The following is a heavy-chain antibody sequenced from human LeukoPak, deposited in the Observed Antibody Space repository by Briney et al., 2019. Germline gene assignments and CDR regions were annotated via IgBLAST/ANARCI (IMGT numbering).Heavy chain of an antibody. D-gene: IGHD6-6*01. CDR3: AKDRVLGSEQLVDY. Sequence: GALRLSCAASGFSFTTYGFHWVRQAPGKGLEWVAVIWYDGSKQYYADSVKGRFTLSRDDSKNTLYLQMNSLRAEDTAVYYCAKDRVLGSEQLVDYWGQGTLVTVSS. J-gene: IGHJ4*02. CDR2: IWYDGSKQ. V-gene: IGHV3-30*02. CDR1: GFSFTTYG.